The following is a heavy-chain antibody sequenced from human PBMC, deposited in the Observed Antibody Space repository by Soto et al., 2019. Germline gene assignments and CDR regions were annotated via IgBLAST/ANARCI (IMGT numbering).Heavy chain of an antibody. D-gene: IGHD6-6*01. Sequence: EVQLVESGGGLVQPGGSLKLSCAASGFTFSGSAMHWVRQASGKGLEWVGRIRSKANSYATAYAASVKGRFTISRDDSKNTAYLQMNSLRTEDTAVYYCTRPEAARPYYGMDVWGQGTTVTVSS. CDR1: GFTFSGSA. CDR2: IRSKANSYAT. J-gene: IGHJ6*02. CDR3: TRPEAARPYYGMDV. V-gene: IGHV3-73*02.